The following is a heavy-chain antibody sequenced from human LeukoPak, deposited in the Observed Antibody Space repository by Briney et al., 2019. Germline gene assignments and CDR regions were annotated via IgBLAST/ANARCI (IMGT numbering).Heavy chain of an antibody. J-gene: IGHJ6*03. CDR3: ARVHTSNYLYYYYYYMDV. D-gene: IGHD4-11*01. Sequence: SETLSLTCTVSGGSISSHYWSWIRQPPGKRLEWIGDIDYSGSTNYNPSLKSRVTISVDTSKNQFSLKLSSVTAADTAVYYCARVHTSNYLYYYYYYMDVWGEGTTVTVSS. CDR1: GGSISSHY. V-gene: IGHV4-59*11. CDR2: IDYSGST.